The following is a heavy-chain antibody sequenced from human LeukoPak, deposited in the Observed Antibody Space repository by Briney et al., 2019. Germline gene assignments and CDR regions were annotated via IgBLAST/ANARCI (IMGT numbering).Heavy chain of an antibody. CDR2: MNPNSGNT. CDR3: ARDGASSSSEVYAFDI. CDR1: GGTFSSYD. D-gene: IGHD6-6*01. V-gene: IGHV1-8*03. J-gene: IGHJ3*02. Sequence: ASVKVSCKASGGTFSSYDINWVRQATGQGLEWMGWMNPNSGNTGYAQKFQGRVTITRNTSISTAYMELSSLRSEDTAVYYCARDGASSSSEVYAFDIWGQGTMVTVSS.